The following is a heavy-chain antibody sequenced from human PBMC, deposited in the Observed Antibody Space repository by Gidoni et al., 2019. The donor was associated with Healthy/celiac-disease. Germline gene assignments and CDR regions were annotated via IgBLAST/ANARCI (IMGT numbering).Heavy chain of an antibody. CDR3: AKDAGGYDSGTIDY. D-gene: IGHD5-12*01. CDR1: GFTFSSYA. J-gene: IGHJ4*02. CDR2: ISGSGGST. Sequence: EVQLLESGGGLVPPGGSLRLSCAASGFTFSSYAMSWVRQAPGKGLEWGSAISGSGGSTYYADSVKGRFTISRDKSKNTLYLQMNSLRAEDTAVYYCAKDAGGYDSGTIDYWGQGTLVTVSS. V-gene: IGHV3-23*01.